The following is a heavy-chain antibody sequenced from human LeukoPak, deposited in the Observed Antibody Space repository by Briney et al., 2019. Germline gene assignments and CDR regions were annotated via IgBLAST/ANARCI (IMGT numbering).Heavy chain of an antibody. V-gene: IGHV4-38-2*02. J-gene: IGHJ3*02. D-gene: IGHD2-8*02. CDR1: GYSISSGYY. CDR2: IYHSGST. CDR3: ARAYGWQTADDAFDI. Sequence: SETLSLTCTVSGYSISSGYYWGWIRQPPGKGLEWIGSIYHSGSTYNPSLKSRVTISVDTSKNQFSLKLSSVTAADTAVYYCARAYGWQTADDAFDIWGQGTMVTVSS.